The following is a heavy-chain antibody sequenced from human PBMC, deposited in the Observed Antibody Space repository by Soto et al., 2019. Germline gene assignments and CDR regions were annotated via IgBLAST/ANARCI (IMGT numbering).Heavy chain of an antibody. J-gene: IGHJ5*02. CDR2: VYYSGSS. V-gene: IGHV4-31*03. D-gene: IGHD2-2*01. CDR1: GDSISGGASF. CDR3: AKLSCTSSTCYFPGWFDP. Sequence: KPSETLSLTCTVSGDSISGGASFWSWIRQPPGKGLGWIANVYYSGSSYYNPSLKSRLTISVDTTKNQFSLQLKSMTAADTAVYYCAKLSCTSSTCYFPGWFDPWGQGTLVTVSS.